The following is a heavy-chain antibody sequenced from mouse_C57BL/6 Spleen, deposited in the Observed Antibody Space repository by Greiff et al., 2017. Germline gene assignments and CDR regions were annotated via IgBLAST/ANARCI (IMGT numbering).Heavy chain of an antibody. CDR2: IDPSDSYT. CDR1: GYTFTSYW. CDR3: ARWRGLAYAMDY. Sequence: QVQLQQPGAELVKPGASVKLSCKASGYTFTSYWMQWVKQRPGQGLEWIGEIDPSDSYTNYNQKFKGKATLTVDTSSSTAYMQLSSLTSEDSAVYYCARWRGLAYAMDYWGQGTSVTVSS. V-gene: IGHV1-50*01. J-gene: IGHJ4*01. D-gene: IGHD2-4*01.